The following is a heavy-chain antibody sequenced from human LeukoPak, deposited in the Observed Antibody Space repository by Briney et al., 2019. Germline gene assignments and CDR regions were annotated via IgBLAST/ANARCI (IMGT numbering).Heavy chain of an antibody. CDR1: GFTFSDHY. CDR3: ARVGAGYYYDY. D-gene: IGHD1-26*01. J-gene: IGHJ4*02. V-gene: IGHV3-72*01. CDR2: TRNKANSYTT. Sequence: PGGSLRLSCAASGFTFSDHYIDWVRQAPGKGLEWVGRTRNKANSYTTEYAASVKGRFTISRDDSKNSLYLQMNSLKTEDTAVYYCARVGAGYYYDYWGQGTLVTVSP.